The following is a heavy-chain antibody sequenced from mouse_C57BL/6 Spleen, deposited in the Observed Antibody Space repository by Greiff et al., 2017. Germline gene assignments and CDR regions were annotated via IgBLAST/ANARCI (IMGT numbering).Heavy chain of an antibody. J-gene: IGHJ2*01. Sequence: QVQLQQPGAELVKPGASVKMSCKASGYTFTSYWITWVKQRPGQGLEWIGDIYPGSGSTTYNEKFKSQATLTVDKSSSTAYMQLSSLTSEYAAVSYCARWEYYGSSWWYFDYWGQGTTLTVSS. V-gene: IGHV1-55*01. CDR2: IYPGSGST. CDR3: ARWEYYGSSWWYFDY. D-gene: IGHD1-1*01. CDR1: GYTFTSYW.